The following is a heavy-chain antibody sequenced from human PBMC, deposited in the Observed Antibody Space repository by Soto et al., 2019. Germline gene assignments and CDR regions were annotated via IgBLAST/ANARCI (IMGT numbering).Heavy chain of an antibody. Sequence: ASVKVSCKASGYTFTSYAMHWVRQAPGQRLEWVGWINAGNGNTKYSQKFQGRVTITRDTSASTAYMELSSLRSEDTAVYYCARDLSGCSSTSCYSRSYYYYYGMDVWGQGTTVTVSS. CDR3: ARDLSGCSSTSCYSRSYYYYYGMDV. CDR2: INAGNGNT. CDR1: GYTFTSYA. D-gene: IGHD2-2*01. J-gene: IGHJ6*02. V-gene: IGHV1-3*01.